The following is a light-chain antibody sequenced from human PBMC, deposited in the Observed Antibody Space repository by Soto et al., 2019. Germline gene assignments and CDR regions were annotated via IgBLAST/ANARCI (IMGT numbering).Light chain of an antibody. J-gene: IGKJ1*01. CDR2: GAS. CDR1: QSVSSNY. V-gene: IGKV3-20*01. CDR3: QQYGSSRT. Sequence: EIVLTQSPGTLSLSPGERAALSCRASQSVSSNYLAWYQQKPGQAPRLLISGASSRATGIPDRFSGSGSGTDFTLTISRLAPEDFAVYYCQQYGSSRTFGQGTKVDIK.